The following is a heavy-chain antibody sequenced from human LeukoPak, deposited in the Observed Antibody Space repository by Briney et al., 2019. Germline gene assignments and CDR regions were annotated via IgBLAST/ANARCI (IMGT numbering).Heavy chain of an antibody. Sequence: PSETLSLTCTVSGGSISGSSYYWGWIRQPPGKGLEWIGSIYHSGSTYYNPSLKSRVTISVDTSKNQFSLKLSSVTAADTAVYYCARIDIAVAGLLSWDFSSDYWGQGTLVTVSS. CDR3: ARIDIAVAGLLSWDFSSDY. V-gene: IGHV4-39*07. CDR2: IYHSGST. CDR1: GGSISGSSYY. J-gene: IGHJ4*02. D-gene: IGHD6-19*01.